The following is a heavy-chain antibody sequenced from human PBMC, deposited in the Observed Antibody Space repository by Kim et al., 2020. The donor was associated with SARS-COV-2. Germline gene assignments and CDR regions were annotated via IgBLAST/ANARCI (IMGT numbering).Heavy chain of an antibody. CDR1: GVSFSGYY. Sequence: SETLSLTCAVYGVSFSGYYWSWIRQPPGKGLEWIGEINHSGSTNYNPSLTSRVTISVDTSKNQFSLKLSSVTAADTAVYYCATSIYGDSTFDYWGQGTLVTVSS. D-gene: IGHD4-17*01. V-gene: IGHV4-34*01. CDR2: INHSGST. J-gene: IGHJ4*02. CDR3: ATSIYGDSTFDY.